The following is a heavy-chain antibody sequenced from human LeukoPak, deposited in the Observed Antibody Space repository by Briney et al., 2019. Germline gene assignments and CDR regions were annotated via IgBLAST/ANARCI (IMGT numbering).Heavy chain of an antibody. CDR1: GYSISSGYY. CDR2: IYHSGST. V-gene: IGHV4-38-2*02. CDR3: ARDPMVRGAGAFDI. D-gene: IGHD3-10*01. J-gene: IGHJ3*02. Sequence: PSETLSLTCAVSGYSISSGYYWGWIRQPPGKGLEWIGSIYHSGSTYYNLSLKSRVTISVDTSKNQFSLKLSSATAADTAVYYCARDPMVRGAGAFDIWGQGTMVTVSS.